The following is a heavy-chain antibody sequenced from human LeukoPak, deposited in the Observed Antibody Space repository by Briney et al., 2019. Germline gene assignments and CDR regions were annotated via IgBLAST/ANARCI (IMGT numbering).Heavy chain of an antibody. D-gene: IGHD1-26*01. Sequence: GGSLRLSCAASGFTFSSCGMHWVRQAPGKGLEWVAVIWYDGSNKYYADSVKGRFTISRDNSKNTLYLQMNSLRAEDTAVYYCARVVGESYHNWFDPWGQGTLVTVFS. V-gene: IGHV3-33*01. CDR3: ARVVGESYHNWFDP. CDR2: IWYDGSNK. J-gene: IGHJ5*02. CDR1: GFTFSSCG.